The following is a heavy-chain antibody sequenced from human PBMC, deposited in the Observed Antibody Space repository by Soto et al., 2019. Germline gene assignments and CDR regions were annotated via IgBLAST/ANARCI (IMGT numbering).Heavy chain of an antibody. J-gene: IGHJ3*02. Sequence: ASVKVSCKASGYTFTSYAMHWVRQAPGQRLERMGRINAGKGNTKFLQKFQGRVTITRDTSASTAYMELSSLRSEDTAVYYCARDYRDLGYCSGGSCFQGPHDAFDIWGQGTMVTV. D-gene: IGHD2-15*01. CDR3: ARDYRDLGYCSGGSCFQGPHDAFDI. CDR2: INAGKGNT. CDR1: GYTFTSYA. V-gene: IGHV1-3*01.